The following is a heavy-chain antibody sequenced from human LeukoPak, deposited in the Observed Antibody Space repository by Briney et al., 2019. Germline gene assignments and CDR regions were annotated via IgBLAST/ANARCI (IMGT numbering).Heavy chain of an antibody. Sequence: PGRSLRLSCAASGFTFDDYAMHWVRQAPGKGLEWVSGISWNSGSIGYADSVKGRFTISRDNTKNSVSLQMNSLRVEDTAIYYCARDSSGYGYEEWRWGQGILVTVSS. CDR1: GFTFDDYA. J-gene: IGHJ4*02. V-gene: IGHV3-9*01. D-gene: IGHD5-18*01. CDR2: ISWNSGSI. CDR3: ARDSSGYGYEEWR.